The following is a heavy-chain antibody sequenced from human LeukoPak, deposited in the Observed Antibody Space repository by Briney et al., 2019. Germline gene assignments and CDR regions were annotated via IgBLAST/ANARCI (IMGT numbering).Heavy chain of an antibody. CDR1: GYTFTSYY. D-gene: IGHD2-15*01. Sequence: ASVKVSCKASGYTFTSYYMHWVRQAPGQGLEWMGIISPSGGSASYPQKFQGRVTLTRDTSTSTVYMDLSSLRSEDTAVYYCARALLDAFDIWGQGTMVTVSS. V-gene: IGHV1-46*01. CDR2: ISPSGGSA. J-gene: IGHJ3*02. CDR3: ARALLDAFDI.